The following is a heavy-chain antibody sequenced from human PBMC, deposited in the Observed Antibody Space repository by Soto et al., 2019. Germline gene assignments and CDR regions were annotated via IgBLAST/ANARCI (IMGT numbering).Heavy chain of an antibody. D-gene: IGHD4-17*01. Sequence: GASVKVSCKASGGTFSSYTISWVRQAPGQGLEWMGRIIPILGIANYAQKFQGRVTITADKSTSTAYMELSSLRSVDTAVYYCARESTTPNYYYYYMDVWGKGTTVTVSS. CDR1: GGTFSSYT. V-gene: IGHV1-69*04. J-gene: IGHJ6*03. CDR3: ARESTTPNYYYYYMDV. CDR2: IIPILGIA.